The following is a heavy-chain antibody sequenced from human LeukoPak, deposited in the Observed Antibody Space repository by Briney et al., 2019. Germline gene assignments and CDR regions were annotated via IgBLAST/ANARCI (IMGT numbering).Heavy chain of an antibody. D-gene: IGHD3-10*01. CDR1: GLTFSSYA. CDR2: IRYDGSNK. V-gene: IGHV3-30*02. Sequence: GGSLRLSCAASGLTFSSYAMHWVRQAPGKGLEWVAFIRYDGSNKYYADSVEGRFTISRDNSKNTLYLQMNSLRAEDTAVYYCAKDRYGSGSYEYFTPKYYFDYWGQGTLVTVSS. CDR3: AKDRYGSGSYEYFTPKYYFDY. J-gene: IGHJ4*02.